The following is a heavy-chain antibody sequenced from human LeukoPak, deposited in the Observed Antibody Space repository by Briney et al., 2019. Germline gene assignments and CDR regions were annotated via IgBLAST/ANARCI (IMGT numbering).Heavy chain of an antibody. V-gene: IGHV3-30*18. CDR2: ISYDGSVK. D-gene: IGHD2-15*01. Sequence: GGSLRLSCAASGFTFSSYAMHWVRQAPGKGLEWVAVISYDGSVKFYADSVKGRFTISRDNSKNTLYLQMNSLRAEDTSVYYCAKVGCSGGNCYAALGIWGQGTMVTVSS. CDR1: GFTFSSYA. CDR3: AKVGCSGGNCYAALGI. J-gene: IGHJ3*02.